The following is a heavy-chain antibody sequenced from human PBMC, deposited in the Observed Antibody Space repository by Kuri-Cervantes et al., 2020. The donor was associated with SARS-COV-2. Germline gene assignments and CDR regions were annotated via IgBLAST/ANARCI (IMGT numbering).Heavy chain of an antibody. V-gene: IGHV1-46*01. J-gene: IGHJ4*02. CDR2: INPSGGST. CDR1: GYTFTSYY. D-gene: IGHD3-3*01. Sequence: ALVKVSCKASGYTFTSYYMHWVRQAPGQGLEWMGIINPSGGSTSYAQKFQGRVTMTRDTSTSTVYMELSSLRSEDTAVYYCARQRGGFLEWLLYYDYWGQGTLVTISS. CDR3: ARQRGGFLEWLLYYDY.